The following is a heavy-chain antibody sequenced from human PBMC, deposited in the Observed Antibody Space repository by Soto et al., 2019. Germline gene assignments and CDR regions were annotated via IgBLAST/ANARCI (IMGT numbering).Heavy chain of an antibody. CDR2: IYYSGNT. D-gene: IGHD3-10*01. J-gene: IGHJ5*02. Sequence: SETLSLTCTVSGGSISSSSYYWGWIRQPPGKGLEWIGSIYYSGNTYYNPSLKSRVTISVDTSKNQFSLKLSSVTAADTAVYYCARSKATMVRGGVDPWGQGTLVTVAS. V-gene: IGHV4-39*07. CDR3: ARSKATMVRGGVDP. CDR1: GGSISSSSYY.